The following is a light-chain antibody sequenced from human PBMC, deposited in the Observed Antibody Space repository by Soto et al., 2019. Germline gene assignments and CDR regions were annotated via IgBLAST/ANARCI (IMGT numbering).Light chain of an antibody. Sequence: QSALTQPASVSGSPGQSITISCTGTSSDVGGYNYVSWYQQYPGKAPKILIYEVTTRPSGVSDRFSGSKSGNTASLTIGGVEAGDEADYYCHVWHIIRDHVVFGGGTKLTVL. CDR2: EVT. V-gene: IGLV2-14*01. CDR1: SSDVGGYNY. CDR3: HVWHIIRDHVV. J-gene: IGLJ2*01.